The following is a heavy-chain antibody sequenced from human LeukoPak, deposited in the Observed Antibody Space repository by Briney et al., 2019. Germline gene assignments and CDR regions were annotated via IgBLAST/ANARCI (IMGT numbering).Heavy chain of an antibody. CDR2: INSDGTST. V-gene: IGHV3-74*01. CDR1: GFTFSNYW. D-gene: IGHD2-2*01. CDR3: ASVNCISTSCAEWDN. J-gene: IGHJ4*02. Sequence: QTGGSLRLSCAASGFTFSNYWMHWVRQAPGKGLVWVSRINSDGTSTSYADSVKGRFTISRDNAENTLYLQMHSLRAEDTAMYYCASVNCISTSCAEWDNWGQGTLVTVSS.